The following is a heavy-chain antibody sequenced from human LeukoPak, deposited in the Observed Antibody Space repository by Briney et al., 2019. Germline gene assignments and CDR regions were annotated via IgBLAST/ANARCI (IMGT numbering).Heavy chain of an antibody. CDR3: ARHLTEMATLFDY. Sequence: PSETLSLTCTVSGGSISSYYWSWIRQPPGKGLEWIGYIYTSGSTNYNPSFKSRVTISVDTSKNQFSLKLSSVTAADTAVYYCARHLTEMATLFDYWGQGTLVTVSS. CDR1: GGSISSYY. V-gene: IGHV4-4*09. J-gene: IGHJ4*02. CDR2: IYTSGST. D-gene: IGHD5-24*01.